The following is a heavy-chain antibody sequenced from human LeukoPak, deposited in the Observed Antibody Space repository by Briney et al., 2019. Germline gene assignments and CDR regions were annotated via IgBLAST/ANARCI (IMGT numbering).Heavy chain of an antibody. CDR1: GYTFTSYG. D-gene: IGHD2-2*03. CDR2: ISAYNGNT. V-gene: IGHV1-18*01. J-gene: IGHJ6*03. Sequence: ASVKVSCKASGYTFTSYGISWVRQAPGQGLEWMGWISAYNGNTNYAQKLQGRVTMTTETSTSTAYMELRSLRSDDTAVYYCARVDAGYYYYYYMDVWGKGTTVTVSS. CDR3: ARVDAGYYYYYYMDV.